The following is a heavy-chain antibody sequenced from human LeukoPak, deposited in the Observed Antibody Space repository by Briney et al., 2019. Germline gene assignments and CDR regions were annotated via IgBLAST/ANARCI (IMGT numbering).Heavy chain of an antibody. D-gene: IGHD3-3*01. CDR1: GYTFTGYY. CDR2: INPNSGGT. Sequence: ASVKVSCKASGYTFTGYYMHWVRQAPGQGLEWMGWINPNSGGTNYAQKFQGRVTMTRDTSISIAYMELSRLRSDDTAVYYCARDRPYDFWSGYYYYYYMDVWGKGTTVTVSS. CDR3: ARDRPYDFWSGYYYYYYMDV. J-gene: IGHJ6*03. V-gene: IGHV1-2*02.